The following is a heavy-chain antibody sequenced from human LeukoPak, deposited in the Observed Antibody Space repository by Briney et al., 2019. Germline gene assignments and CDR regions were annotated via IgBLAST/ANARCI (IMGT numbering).Heavy chain of an antibody. V-gene: IGHV1-24*01. J-gene: IGHJ4*02. CDR3: ATDHTNY. CDR1: GYTFTSYG. CDR2: FDPEDGET. D-gene: IGHD2-2*01. Sequence: GASVKVSCKASGYTFTSYGISWVRQAPGKGLEWMGGFDPEDGETIYAQKFQGRVTMTEDTSTDTAYMELSSLRSEDTAVYYCATDHTNYWGQGTLVTVSS.